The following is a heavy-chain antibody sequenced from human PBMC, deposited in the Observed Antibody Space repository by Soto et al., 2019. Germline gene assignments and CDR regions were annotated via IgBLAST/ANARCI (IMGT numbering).Heavy chain of an antibody. CDR3: ASAMLERGQDFDY. CDR1: GGTFSSYA. J-gene: IGHJ4*02. Sequence: GASVKVSCKASGGTFSSYAISWVRQAPGQGLEWMGGIIPIFGTANYAQKFQGRVTITADESTSTAYMELSSLRSEDTAVYYCASAMLERGQDFDYWGQGTLVTVSS. V-gene: IGHV1-69*13. D-gene: IGHD2-2*01. CDR2: IIPIFGTA.